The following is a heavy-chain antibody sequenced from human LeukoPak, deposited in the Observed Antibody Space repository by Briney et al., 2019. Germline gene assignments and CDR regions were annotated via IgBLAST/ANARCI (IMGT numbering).Heavy chain of an antibody. J-gene: IGHJ4*02. D-gene: IGHD3-22*01. CDR2: IYSGGNT. Sequence: PGGSLRLSCAVSGFTVSSNYMSWVRQAPGKGLEWVSVIYSGGNTYYADSVQGRFTMSRENPKNTLYLQMNSLRAEDTAVYYCARAHDRGYYYGFDYWGQGTLVTVSS. V-gene: IGHV3-66*01. CDR1: GFTVSSNY. CDR3: ARAHDRGYYYGFDY.